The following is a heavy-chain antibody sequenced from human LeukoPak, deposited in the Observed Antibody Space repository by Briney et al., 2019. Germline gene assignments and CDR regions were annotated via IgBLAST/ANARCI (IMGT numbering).Heavy chain of an antibody. CDR3: TTSIAARRDY. D-gene: IGHD6-6*01. Sequence: GGSLSLSCAASGFTFSSYSMNWVRQAPGKGLEWVGRIKSKTDGGTTDYAAPVKGRFTISRDDSKNTLYLQMNSLKTEDTAVYYCTTSIAARRDYWGQGTLVTVSS. V-gene: IGHV3-15*01. J-gene: IGHJ4*02. CDR1: GFTFSSYS. CDR2: IKSKTDGGTT.